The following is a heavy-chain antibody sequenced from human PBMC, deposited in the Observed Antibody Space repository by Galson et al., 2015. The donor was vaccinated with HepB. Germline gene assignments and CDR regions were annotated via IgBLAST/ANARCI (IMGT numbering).Heavy chain of an antibody. D-gene: IGHD1-1*01. CDR1: GGSISSSNW. Sequence: SETLSLTCAVSGGSISSSNWWSWVRQPPGKGLEWIGEIYHSGSTNYNPSLKSRVTISVDKSKNQFSLKLSSVTAADTAVYYCARVQLELPSNYYYYYGMDVWGQGTTVTVSS. CDR2: IYHSGST. CDR3: ARVQLELPSNYYYYYGMDV. J-gene: IGHJ6*02. V-gene: IGHV4-4*02.